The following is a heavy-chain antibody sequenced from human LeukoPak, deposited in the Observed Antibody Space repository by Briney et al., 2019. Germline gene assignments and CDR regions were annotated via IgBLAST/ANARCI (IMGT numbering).Heavy chain of an antibody. CDR2: ISGSGAST. CDR3: AKNWNPYYYYYMDV. D-gene: IGHD1-1*01. V-gene: IGHV3-23*01. CDR1: GFTFSSYA. J-gene: IGHJ6*03. Sequence: GGSLRLSCAGSGFTFSSYALNWVRQAPEKGLEWASVISGSGASTYYADSVEGRFTISRDNSKNTLYLQMNNLRAGDTAIYYCAKNWNPYYYYYMDVWGKGTTVTVSS.